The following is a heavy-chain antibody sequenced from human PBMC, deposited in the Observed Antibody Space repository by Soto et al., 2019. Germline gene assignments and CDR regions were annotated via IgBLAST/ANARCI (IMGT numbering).Heavy chain of an antibody. D-gene: IGHD6-19*01. CDR2: LDPEDGET. Sequence: GASVKVCCKASGYTFTSYGISWVRQAPGQGLEWMGGLDPEDGETIYAQKFQGRVTMTEDTSTDTAYMELSSLRSEDTAVYYCATIFTSTVAGTRDAFDIWGQGTMVTVSS. J-gene: IGHJ3*02. CDR3: ATIFTSTVAGTRDAFDI. V-gene: IGHV1-24*01. CDR1: GYTFTSYG.